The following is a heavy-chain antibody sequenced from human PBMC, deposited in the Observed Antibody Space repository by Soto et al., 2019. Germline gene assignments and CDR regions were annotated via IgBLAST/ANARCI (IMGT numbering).Heavy chain of an antibody. V-gene: IGHV4-59*08. CDR3: ARGVPAAGTDWFDP. D-gene: IGHD6-13*01. J-gene: IGHJ5*02. CDR1: GGSISSYY. Sequence: SETLSLTCTVSGGSISSYYWSWIRQPPGKGLEWIGYIYYSGSTNYNPSLKSRVTLSVDTSKNQFSLNLTSVTAADTAVYYCARGVPAAGTDWFDPWGQGTLVTVSS. CDR2: IYYSGST.